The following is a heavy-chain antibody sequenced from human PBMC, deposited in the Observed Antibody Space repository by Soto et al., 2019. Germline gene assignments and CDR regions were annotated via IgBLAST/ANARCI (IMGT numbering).Heavy chain of an antibody. J-gene: IGHJ3*02. CDR3: AKDINYYDSSGYSPAFDI. CDR2: ISGSGGST. V-gene: IGHV3-23*01. D-gene: IGHD3-22*01. Sequence: GGSLRLSCAASGFTFSSYAMSWVRQAPGKGLEWVSAISGSGGSTYYADSVKGRFTISRDNSKNTLYLQMNSLRAEDTAVYYCAKDINYYDSSGYSPAFDIWGQGTMVTVSS. CDR1: GFTFSSYA.